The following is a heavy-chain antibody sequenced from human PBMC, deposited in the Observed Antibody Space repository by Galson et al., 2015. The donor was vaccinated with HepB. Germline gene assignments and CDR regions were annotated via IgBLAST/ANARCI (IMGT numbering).Heavy chain of an antibody. D-gene: IGHD2-2*02. J-gene: IGHJ4*02. CDR3: ARDRIVVVPAAIAGFFDY. V-gene: IGHV3-30-3*01. Sequence: SLRLSCAASGFTFSSYAMHWVRQAPGKGLEWVAVISYDGSNKYYADSVKGRFTISRDNSKNTLYLQMNSLRAEDTAVYYCARDRIVVVPAAIAGFFDYWGQGTLVTVSS. CDR2: ISYDGSNK. CDR1: GFTFSSYA.